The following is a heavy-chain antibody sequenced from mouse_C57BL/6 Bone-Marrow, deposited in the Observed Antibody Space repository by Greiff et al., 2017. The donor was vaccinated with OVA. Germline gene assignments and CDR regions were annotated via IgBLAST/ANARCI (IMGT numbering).Heavy chain of an antibody. CDR1: GFTFSSYA. J-gene: IGHJ3*01. D-gene: IGHD2-10*01. Sequence: EVQVVESGGGLVKPGGSLKLSCAASGFTFSSYAMSWVRQTPEKRLEWVATISDGGSYTYYPDNVKGRFTISRDNAKNNLYLQMSHLKSEDTAMYYCARDLLPFAYWGQGTLVTVSA. V-gene: IGHV5-4*01. CDR2: ISDGGSYT. CDR3: ARDLLPFAY.